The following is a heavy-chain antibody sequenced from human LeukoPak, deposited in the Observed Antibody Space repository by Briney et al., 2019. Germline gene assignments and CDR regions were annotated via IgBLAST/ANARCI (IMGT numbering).Heavy chain of an antibody. CDR1: GGSISSSSYY. Sequence: PSETLSLTCTVSGGSISSSSYYWGWIRQPPGKGLEWIGSIYYSGSTYYNPSLKSRVTISVDMSKNQFSLKLSSVTAADTAVYYCARDSYSSSSEFGIDYWGQGTLVTVSS. J-gene: IGHJ4*02. CDR3: ARDSYSSSSEFGIDY. D-gene: IGHD6-6*01. CDR2: IYYSGST. V-gene: IGHV4-39*07.